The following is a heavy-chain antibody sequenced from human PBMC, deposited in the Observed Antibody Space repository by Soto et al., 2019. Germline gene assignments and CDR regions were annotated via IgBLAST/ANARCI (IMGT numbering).Heavy chain of an antibody. CDR1: GFTFSSYA. CDR2: LSGSGGTT. Sequence: GGSLRLSCAASGFTFSSYAMSWVRQTPGKGLEWVSTLSGSGGTTYYADSVKGQFTISRDNSKSTLYLQMNSLRAEDTAVYYCAKDMHDDYHYYYYGMDVWGQGATVTVSS. V-gene: IGHV3-23*01. D-gene: IGHD4-17*01. CDR3: AKDMHDDYHYYYYGMDV. J-gene: IGHJ6*02.